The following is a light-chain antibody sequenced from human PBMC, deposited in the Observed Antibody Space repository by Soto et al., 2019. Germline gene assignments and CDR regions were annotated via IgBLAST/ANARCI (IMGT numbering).Light chain of an antibody. V-gene: IGKV1-33*01. Sequence: DIPMTQSPSSLSASVGDRVTITCQASQDISNYLNWYQQKPGKAPKLLIYDASNLETGVPSRFSGCGSGTDFTFTISSLQPEDIATYYCQQYDNLPYTFGQGTKLEIK. J-gene: IGKJ2*01. CDR3: QQYDNLPYT. CDR1: QDISNY. CDR2: DAS.